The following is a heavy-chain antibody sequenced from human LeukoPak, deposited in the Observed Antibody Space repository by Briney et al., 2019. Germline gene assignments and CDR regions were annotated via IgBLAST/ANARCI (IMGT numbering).Heavy chain of an antibody. D-gene: IGHD6-13*01. J-gene: IGHJ4*02. V-gene: IGHV3-7*03. CDR2: ISPDGSTK. CDR3: ATGASGSWDF. Sequence: PGGSLRLSCAASGFTFSRSWMSWVRQPPGKGLEWVANISPDGSTKYHMDSVKGSFTISRDNAKDSLYLEMSRLRDDDTAMYYCATGASGSWDFGGQGTLVTVSS. CDR1: GFTFSRSW.